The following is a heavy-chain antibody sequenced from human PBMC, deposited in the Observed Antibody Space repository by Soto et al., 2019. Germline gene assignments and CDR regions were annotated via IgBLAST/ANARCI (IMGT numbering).Heavy chain of an antibody. V-gene: IGHV4-39*01. CDR1: GGSIANNNYF. J-gene: IGHJ4*02. D-gene: IGHD2-15*01. Sequence: SETLSLTCTVSGGSIANNNYFWGWVRQPPGKGLEWIGSAAYSGGTYKNPSLKSRVTVSVDTSKNQFSLKLTSVTAADTAVYYCAKVVVGATSHSDFDSWGQGTLVTVS. CDR3: AKVVVGATSHSDFDS. CDR2: AAYSGGT.